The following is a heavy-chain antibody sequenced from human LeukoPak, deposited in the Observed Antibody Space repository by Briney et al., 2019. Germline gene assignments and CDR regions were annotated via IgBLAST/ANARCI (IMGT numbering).Heavy chain of an antibody. Sequence: GGSLRLSCAASEFTFSNYAMYWVRQAPGKGLEWVAVISYDGSNKYYADSVKGRFTISRDNSKNTQSLQMNSLRAEDTAVYYCAKDPDCTSGICYTFFDYWGQGTLVTVSS. CDR3: AKDPDCTSGICYTFFDY. CDR1: EFTFSNYA. V-gene: IGHV3-30*04. D-gene: IGHD2-8*01. J-gene: IGHJ4*02. CDR2: ISYDGSNK.